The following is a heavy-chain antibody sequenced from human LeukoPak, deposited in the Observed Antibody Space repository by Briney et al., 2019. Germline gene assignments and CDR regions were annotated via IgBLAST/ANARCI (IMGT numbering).Heavy chain of an antibody. CDR2: IYSDAST. CDR3: ARDWSGYYDSSGYNYYYYYGMDV. J-gene: IGHJ6*02. CDR1: GFAVSSHY. Sequence: GGSLRLSCAASGFAVSSHYMTWVRQAPGKGLEWVSVIYSDASTYYADSVKGRSTISRDYSKNTLYLQMNSLRAEDTAVYYCARDWSGYYDSSGYNYYYYYGMDVWGQGTTVTVSS. V-gene: IGHV3-66*01. D-gene: IGHD3-22*01.